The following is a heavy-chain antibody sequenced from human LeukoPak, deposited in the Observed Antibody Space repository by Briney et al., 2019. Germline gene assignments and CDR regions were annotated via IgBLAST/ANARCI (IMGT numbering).Heavy chain of an antibody. J-gene: IGHJ4*02. D-gene: IGHD5/OR15-5a*01. CDR3: ARGASTINFDY. CDR2: ITTSTGNP. CDR1: GYTFTGYS. V-gene: IGHV7-4-1*02. Sequence: ASVKVSCTASGYTFTGYSINWLRQAPGQGLEWMGWITTSTGNPTYAQGFTGRFVFSLDTSVSTTYLHINSLKAEDTAVYYCARGASTINFDYWGQGTLVTVSS.